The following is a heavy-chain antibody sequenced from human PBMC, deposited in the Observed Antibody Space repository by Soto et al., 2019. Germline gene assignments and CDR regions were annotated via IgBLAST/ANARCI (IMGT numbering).Heavy chain of an antibody. V-gene: IGHV3-23*01. D-gene: IGHD6-19*01. CDR3: AKEEAYSSGWTPFDY. J-gene: IGHJ4*02. CDR1: GFTFSNYA. CDR2: ISGSGIST. Sequence: EVQLLESGGGLVQPGGSLRLSCTASGFTFSNYAMSWVRQAPGKGLEWVSAISGSGISTYYADSVKGRFTISRDNSKNAPYLQMNSLRAEDTAVYYCAKEEAYSSGWTPFDYWGQGTLVTVSS.